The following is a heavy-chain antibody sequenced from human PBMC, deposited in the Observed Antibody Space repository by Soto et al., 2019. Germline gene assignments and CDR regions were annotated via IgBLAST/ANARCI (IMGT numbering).Heavy chain of an antibody. CDR1: GGSISSYY. CDR3: ARVRDNYDSSGYLDY. V-gene: IGHV4-59*01. D-gene: IGHD3-22*01. Sequence: SETLSLTCTVSGGSISSYYWSWIRQPPGKGLEWIGYIYYSGSTYYNPSLKSRVTISVDTSKNQFSLKLSSVTAADTAVYHCARVRDNYDSSGYLDYWGQGTLVTVSS. J-gene: IGHJ4*02. CDR2: IYYSGST.